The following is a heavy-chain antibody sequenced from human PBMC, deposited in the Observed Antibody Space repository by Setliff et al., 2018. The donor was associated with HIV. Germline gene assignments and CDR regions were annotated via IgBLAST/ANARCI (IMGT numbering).Heavy chain of an antibody. D-gene: IGHD1-7*01. CDR1: GASISYSNSY. J-gene: IGHJ4*02. CDR2: IYSSGST. CDR3: ARDISITGTMGHFDF. Sequence: SETLSLTCTVYGASISYSNSYWGWIRQPPGKRLEWLGSIYSSGSTSYNPSLSSRLTISVDTSKNQVSLRLSSVTAADTGVYYCARDISITGTMGHFDFWGRGTLVTVSS. V-gene: IGHV4-39*02.